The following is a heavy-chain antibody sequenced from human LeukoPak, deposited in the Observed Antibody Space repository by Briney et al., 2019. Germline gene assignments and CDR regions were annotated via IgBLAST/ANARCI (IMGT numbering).Heavy chain of an antibody. CDR2: IDDSGST. CDR1: GASISSFY. D-gene: IGHD3-22*01. Sequence: SESLSLTCIVSGASISSFYWSWIRQPPGKGLEWIGYIDDSGSTSYNPSLKSRVTISLDTSKNQFSLKLSSVTAADTAVYYCARHSDTSGYYAFDYWGPGTLVTASS. CDR3: ARHSDTSGYYAFDY. J-gene: IGHJ4*02. V-gene: IGHV4-59*08.